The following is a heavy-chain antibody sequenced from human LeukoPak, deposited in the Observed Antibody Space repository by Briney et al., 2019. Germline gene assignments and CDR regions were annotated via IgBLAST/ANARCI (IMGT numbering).Heavy chain of an antibody. CDR2: IFHSANS. CDR1: GGSISSGGHS. Sequence: SQTLSPTCAVSGGSISSGGHSWSWIRQPPGKGLEWIGYIFHSANSYYKPSLKSRVTMSVDRSKNQVSLKLTSVTAADTAVYYCAIRSLRSSWDSFDYWGQGALVTVSS. CDR3: AIRSLRSSWDSFDY. J-gene: IGHJ4*02. D-gene: IGHD6-13*01. V-gene: IGHV4-30-2*02.